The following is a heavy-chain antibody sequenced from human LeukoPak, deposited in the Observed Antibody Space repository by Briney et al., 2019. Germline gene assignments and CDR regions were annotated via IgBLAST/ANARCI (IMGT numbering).Heavy chain of an antibody. CDR3: AREGGFYRPLDY. J-gene: IGHJ4*02. CDR2: VHLDGRT. D-gene: IGHD3-3*01. V-gene: IGHV4-4*02. Sequence: PSETLSLTCGVSGGSVINTSWWTWVRQPPGKGLEWIGEVHLDGRTNYNPSLESRLTMSVDVSENQVSLKLTSVTAADTAVCYCAREGGFYRPLDYSGQGTLVTVSS. CDR1: GGSVINTSW.